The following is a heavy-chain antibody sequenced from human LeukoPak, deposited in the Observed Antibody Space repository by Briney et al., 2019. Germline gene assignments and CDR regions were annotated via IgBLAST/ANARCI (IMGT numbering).Heavy chain of an antibody. V-gene: IGHV3-9*01. Sequence: PGGSLRLSCAASGFTFDDYAMHWVRQGLGKGLEWVSGISWNSGSIGYADSVKGRFTISRDNAKNSLYLQMNSLRAEDTALYYCAKDLRATVTTRFDPWGQGTLVTVSS. D-gene: IGHD4-17*01. CDR1: GFTFDDYA. J-gene: IGHJ5*02. CDR3: AKDLRATVTTRFDP. CDR2: ISWNSGSI.